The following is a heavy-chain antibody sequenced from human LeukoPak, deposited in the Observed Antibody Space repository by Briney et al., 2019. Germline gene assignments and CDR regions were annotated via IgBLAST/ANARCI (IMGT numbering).Heavy chain of an antibody. CDR3: ARSTTVRGAHYWFDP. D-gene: IGHD3-10*01. CDR2: ISAYNGNT. CDR1: GYTFTSYG. J-gene: IGHJ5*02. V-gene: IGHV1-18*01. Sequence: ASVKVSCKASGYTFTSYGISWVRQAPGQGLEWMGWISAYNGNTNYAQKLQGRVTMTTDTSTSTAYMELRSLRSDDTAVYYCARSTTVRGAHYWFDPWGQGTLVTVSS.